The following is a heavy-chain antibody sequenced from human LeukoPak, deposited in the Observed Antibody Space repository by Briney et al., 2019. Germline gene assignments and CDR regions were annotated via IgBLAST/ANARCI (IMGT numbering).Heavy chain of an antibody. J-gene: IGHJ6*02. CDR1: GYTFTSYD. CDR3: ARGGSFLRFLEWSYYYGMDV. D-gene: IGHD3-3*01. Sequence: ASVKVSCKASGYTFTSYDINWVRQATGQGLEWMGWMNPNSGNTGYAQKFQGRVTMTRNTSISTAYMEPSSLRSEDTAVYYCARGGSFLRFLEWSYYYGMDVWGQGTTVTVSS. CDR2: MNPNSGNT. V-gene: IGHV1-8*01.